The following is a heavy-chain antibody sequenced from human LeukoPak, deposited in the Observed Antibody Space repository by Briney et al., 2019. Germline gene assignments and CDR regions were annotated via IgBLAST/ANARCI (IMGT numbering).Heavy chain of an antibody. Sequence: PSETLSLTCTVSGGSISSYYWNWIRQPPGKGLEWIGYIYYSGSTNYNPSLKSRVTISVDTSKNQFSLKLSSVTAADTAVYYCARGTTVTTDYWGQGTLVTVSS. CDR2: IYYSGST. D-gene: IGHD4-17*01. V-gene: IGHV4-59*08. CDR1: GGSISSYY. CDR3: ARGTTVTTDY. J-gene: IGHJ4*02.